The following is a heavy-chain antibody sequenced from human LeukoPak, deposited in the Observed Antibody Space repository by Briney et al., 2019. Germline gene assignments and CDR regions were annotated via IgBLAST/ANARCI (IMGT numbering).Heavy chain of an antibody. CDR3: AKARGLIGGAFDL. D-gene: IGHD3-22*01. J-gene: IGHJ3*01. CDR1: GFTFDDYG. V-gene: IGHV3-20*04. CDR2: INWNGGGT. Sequence: GGSLRLSCAASGFTFDDYGMSWVRQAPGKGLEWVSGINWNGGGTGYADSVKVRFTISRDNSKNSLYLQMNSLRTEDTALYYCAKARGLIGGAFDLWGQGTMVTVSS.